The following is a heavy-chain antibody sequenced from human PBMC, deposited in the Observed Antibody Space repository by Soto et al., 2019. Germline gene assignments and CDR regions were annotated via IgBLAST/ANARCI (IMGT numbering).Heavy chain of an antibody. CDR2: RWYDGSNK. CDR3: AREEIHVLRSFDPFYYYYGMYV. Sequence: QVQLVESGGGVVQPGRSLRLSCAASGFTFSSYGMHWVRQAPGKGLEWVAVRWYDGSNKYYADSVKGRFTISRDTSKKKLYLRMSSLRAEAPAVYYCAREEIHVLRSFDPFYYYYGMYVWGQGTTVTVSS. V-gene: IGHV3-33*01. CDR1: GFTFSSYG. J-gene: IGHJ6*02. D-gene: IGHD3-9*01.